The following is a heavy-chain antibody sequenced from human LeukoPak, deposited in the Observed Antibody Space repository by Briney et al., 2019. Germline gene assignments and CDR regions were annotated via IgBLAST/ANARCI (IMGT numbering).Heavy chain of an antibody. V-gene: IGHV1-69*04. CDR2: IIPILGIA. Sequence: GASVKVSCKASGGTFSSYAISWVRQAPGQGLEWMGRIIPILGIANYAQKFQGRVTITADKSTSTAYMELSSLRSEDTAVYYCARALPGEDAFDIWGQGTMVTVSS. D-gene: IGHD3-16*01. J-gene: IGHJ3*02. CDR1: GGTFSSYA. CDR3: ARALPGEDAFDI.